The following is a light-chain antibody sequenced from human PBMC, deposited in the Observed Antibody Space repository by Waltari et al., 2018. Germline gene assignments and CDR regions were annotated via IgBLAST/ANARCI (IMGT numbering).Light chain of an antibody. CDR3: AAWDDSLSGLWV. Sequence: QSVLTQPPSASGTPGQRVTISCSGSSSNIGSNYVYWYQQLPGTAPKLLIYRNNQRPSGIPDRFSGSTSGTSASLAISGLRSEDEAEDYCAAWDDSLSGLWVFGGGTKLTVL. J-gene: IGLJ3*02. CDR1: SSNIGSNY. V-gene: IGLV1-47*01. CDR2: RNN.